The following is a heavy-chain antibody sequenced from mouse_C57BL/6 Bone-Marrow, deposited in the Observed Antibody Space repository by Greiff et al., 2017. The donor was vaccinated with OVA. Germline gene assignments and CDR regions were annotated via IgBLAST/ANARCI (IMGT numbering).Heavy chain of an antibody. V-gene: IGHV1-18*01. CDR2: INPNNGGT. Sequence: EVQLQESGPELVKPGASVKIPCKASGYTFTDYNMDWVKQSHGKSLEWIGDINPNNGGTIYNQKFKGKATLTVDKSSSTAYMELRSLTSEDAAVYYCARGRMVTTWYFDVWGTGTTVTVSS. J-gene: IGHJ1*03. D-gene: IGHD2-2*01. CDR1: GYTFTDYN. CDR3: ARGRMVTTWYFDV.